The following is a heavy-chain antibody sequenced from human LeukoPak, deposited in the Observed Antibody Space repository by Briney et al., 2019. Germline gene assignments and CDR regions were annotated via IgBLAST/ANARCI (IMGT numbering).Heavy chain of an antibody. D-gene: IGHD3-10*01. V-gene: IGHV4-4*07. CDR3: ARENDTYYGSGSYAYYMDV. CDR1: GGSIRSYH. Sequence: SETLSLTCTVSGGSIRSYHWSWIRQPAGKGLEWIGRIYTSGSTNYNPSFKSRVTMSVDTSKTQFSLKLSSVTAADTAVYYCARENDTYYGSGSYAYYMDVWGKGTTVTVSS. CDR2: IYTSGST. J-gene: IGHJ6*03.